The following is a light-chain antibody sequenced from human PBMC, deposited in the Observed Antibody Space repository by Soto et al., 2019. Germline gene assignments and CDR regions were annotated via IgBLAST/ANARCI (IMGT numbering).Light chain of an antibody. V-gene: IGLV2-14*01. J-gene: IGLJ1*01. CDR3: SSYTSSSYV. Sequence: QSALTQPASVSGSPGQSITISCTGTSSDVGGYNYVSWYQQHPGKAPKLMIYEVSNRPSGVSNRFSGSKSGNTASLTISGLQAEDEADYYCSSYTSSSYVFRPGTKVPV. CDR1: SSDVGGYNY. CDR2: EVS.